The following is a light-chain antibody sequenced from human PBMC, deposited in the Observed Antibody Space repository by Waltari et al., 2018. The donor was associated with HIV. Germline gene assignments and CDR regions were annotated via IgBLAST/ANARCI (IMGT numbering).Light chain of an antibody. J-gene: IGLJ2*01. CDR2: EVT. CDR3: SSYANTNSVI. V-gene: IGLV2-14*03. CDR1: TIDAGSSHF. Sequence: QCALTQPASVPGSPCQSITTSCSATTIDAGSSHFVSWYQKHPGKAPKLMIHEVTNRASGASTRFSGSKSGKTAYLTISGLQTEDEADYYCSSYANTNSVIFGGGTKLTVL.